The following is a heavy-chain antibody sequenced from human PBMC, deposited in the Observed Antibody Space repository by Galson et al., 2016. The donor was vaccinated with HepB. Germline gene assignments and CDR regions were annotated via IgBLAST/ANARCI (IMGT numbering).Heavy chain of an antibody. V-gene: IGHV3-9*01. J-gene: IGHJ4*02. CDR3: ARGSSAVDATEVGLDY. D-gene: IGHD6-19*01. Sequence: SLRLSCAASGFSFDAYAMHWVRQAPGKGLEWVSGISWNSYIIGYADSVRGRYTISRDNSRNTVYLHMSSLRRDDTAVYYCARGSSAVDATEVGLDYWGQGTLVIVSS. CDR2: ISWNSYII. CDR1: GFSFDAYA.